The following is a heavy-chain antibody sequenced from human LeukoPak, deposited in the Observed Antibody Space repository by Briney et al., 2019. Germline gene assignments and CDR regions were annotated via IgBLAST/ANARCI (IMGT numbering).Heavy chain of an antibody. CDR1: GFTFSSYS. CDR3: ARDLISSSWYEYDFDP. D-gene: IGHD6-13*01. V-gene: IGHV3-21*01. Sequence: GGSLRLSCAASGFTFSSYSMNWVRQAPGKGLEWVSSISSSSSYIYYADSVKGRFTISRDNAKNSLYLQMNSLRAEDTAVYYCARDLISSSWYEYDFDPWGQGTLVTVSS. CDR2: ISSSSSYI. J-gene: IGHJ5*02.